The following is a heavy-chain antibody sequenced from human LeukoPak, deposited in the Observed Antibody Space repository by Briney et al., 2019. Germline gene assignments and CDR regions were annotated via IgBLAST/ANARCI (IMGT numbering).Heavy chain of an antibody. Sequence: PGGSLRLSCAASGFTFSSYAMHWVRQAPGKGLEYVSAISSNGGSTYYANSVKGRFTISRDNSKNTLYLQMGSLRAEDMAVYYCARGGIAVAVDPFDYWGQGTLVTVSS. CDR3: ARGGIAVAVDPFDY. V-gene: IGHV3-64*01. D-gene: IGHD6-19*01. J-gene: IGHJ4*02. CDR1: GFTFSSYA. CDR2: ISSNGGST.